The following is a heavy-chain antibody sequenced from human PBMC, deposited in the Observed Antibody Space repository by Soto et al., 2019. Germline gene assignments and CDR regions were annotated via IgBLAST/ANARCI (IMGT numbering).Heavy chain of an antibody. CDR3: ERGTWGYAIDY. V-gene: IGHV4-31*03. Sequence: QVQLQESGPGLVKPSQTLSLTCTVSGGSISSGGYYWSWIRQHPGKGLEWIGYIYYSGSTYYNPSLKSRVTISVDTSKNQFSLKLSSVTAAETAVYYCERGTWGYAIDYWGQGTLVTVSS. D-gene: IGHD5-12*01. J-gene: IGHJ4*02. CDR2: IYYSGST. CDR1: GGSISSGGYY.